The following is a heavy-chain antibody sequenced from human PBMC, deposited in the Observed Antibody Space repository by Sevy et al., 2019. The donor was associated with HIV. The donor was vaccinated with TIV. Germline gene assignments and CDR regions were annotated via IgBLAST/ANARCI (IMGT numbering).Heavy chain of an antibody. Sequence: GGSLRLSCAASGFTFSNYAMNWVRQAPGKGLEWVSGISGSGGSGDKTNYADSVKGRFTISRDDSENSLYLQLNSLRAEDTAIYCWARKYDSSGYLDYWGQGTLVTVSS. CDR2: ISGSGGSGDKT. CDR3: ARKYDSSGYLDY. D-gene: IGHD3-22*01. V-gene: IGHV3-23*01. J-gene: IGHJ4*02. CDR1: GFTFSNYA.